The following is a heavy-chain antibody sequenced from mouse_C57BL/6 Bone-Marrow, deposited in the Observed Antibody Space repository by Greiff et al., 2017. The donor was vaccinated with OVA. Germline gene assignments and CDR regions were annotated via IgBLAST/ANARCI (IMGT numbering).Heavy chain of an antibody. CDR2: IRNKANNHAT. CDR3: TRRGVTWFAY. CDR1: GFTFSDAW. Sequence: EVKLMESGGGLVQPGGSMKLSCAASGFTFSDAWMDWVRQSPEQGLEWVAEIRNKANNHATYYAESVKGRFTISRDDSKSSVYLQMNSLRAEDTGIYDCTRRGVTWFAYWGQGTLVTVSA. V-gene: IGHV6-6*01. D-gene: IGHD2-1*01. J-gene: IGHJ3*01.